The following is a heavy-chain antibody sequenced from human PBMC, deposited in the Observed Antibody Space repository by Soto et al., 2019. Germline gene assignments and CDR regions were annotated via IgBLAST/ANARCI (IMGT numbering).Heavy chain of an antibody. D-gene: IGHD3-22*01. CDR2: INPSGGST. V-gene: IGHV1-46*01. CDR3: ARELPLWYDSSGYNDY. Sequence: ASVKVSCKASGYTFTSYYMHWVRQAPGQGLEWMGIINPSGGSTSYAQKFQGRVTMTRDTSTSTVYMELSSLRSEDTAVYYCARELPLWYDSSGYNDYWGQGTLVTVSS. J-gene: IGHJ4*02. CDR1: GYTFTSYY.